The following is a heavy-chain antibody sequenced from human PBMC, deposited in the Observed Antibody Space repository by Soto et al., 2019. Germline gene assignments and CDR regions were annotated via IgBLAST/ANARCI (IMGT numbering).Heavy chain of an antibody. Sequence: GGSLRLSCAASGFTFSNFGMHWVRQAPGKGLEWVALISYDGSNEYYADSVKGRFTISRDTSKNTLYLQMSSLRAEDTAVYYCAKDKLSSTDAFDSWGQGTMVTVSS. CDR3: AKDKLSSTDAFDS. V-gene: IGHV3-30*18. CDR2: ISYDGSNE. J-gene: IGHJ3*02. CDR1: GFTFSNFG.